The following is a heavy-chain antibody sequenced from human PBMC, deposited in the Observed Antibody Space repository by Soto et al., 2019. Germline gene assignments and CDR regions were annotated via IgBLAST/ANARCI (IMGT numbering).Heavy chain of an antibody. J-gene: IGHJ6*03. D-gene: IGHD3-16*02. V-gene: IGHV3-48*01. CDR1: GFTFSSYS. CDR3: ARTRTMITFGGVIVKYYYYMDV. CDR2: ISSSSNTI. Sequence: VQLVESGGGSVQPGGSLRLSCAASGFTFSSYSMNWVRQAPGKGLEWVSYISSSSNTIYYADSVKGRFTISRDNAKDSLYLQMNSLRADDTAVYYCARTRTMITFGGVIVKYYYYMDVWAKGTTVTVSS.